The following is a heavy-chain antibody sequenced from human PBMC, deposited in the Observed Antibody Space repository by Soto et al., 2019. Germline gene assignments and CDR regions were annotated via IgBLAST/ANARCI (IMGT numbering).Heavy chain of an antibody. CDR3: ARLIAARTYYYYGMDV. Sequence: VEPLSTWCNSSGDTSTRYWIVWVIQMHGKGLEWMGIIYPGDSDTRYSPSFQGQVTISADKSISTAYLQCSSLKASDTAMYYCARLIAARTYYYYGMDVWGQGTTVPVS. V-gene: IGHV5-51*01. CDR2: IYPGDSDT. CDR1: GDTSTRYW. D-gene: IGHD6-6*01. J-gene: IGHJ6*02.